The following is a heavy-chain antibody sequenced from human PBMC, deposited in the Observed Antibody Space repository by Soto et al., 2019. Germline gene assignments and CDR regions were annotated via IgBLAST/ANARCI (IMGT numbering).Heavy chain of an antibody. V-gene: IGHV3-23*01. CDR3: AKKQGGGSYPPFDC. Sequence: EVQLLESGGGLVQPGGSLRLSCAASGFTFSTYAMSWVRQAPGKGLEWVSGISVSGGSTYYADSVKGRFTISRDNSRDTLYLQMNSLRAEDTAIYYCAKKQGGGSYPPFDCWGQGTLVTVSS. CDR1: GFTFSTYA. J-gene: IGHJ4*02. CDR2: ISVSGGST. D-gene: IGHD3-16*01.